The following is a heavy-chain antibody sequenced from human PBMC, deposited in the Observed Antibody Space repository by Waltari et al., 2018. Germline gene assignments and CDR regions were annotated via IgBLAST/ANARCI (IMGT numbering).Heavy chain of an antibody. D-gene: IGHD1-7*01. J-gene: IGHJ3*02. CDR2: INPSCGST. CDR1: GYTFTSYY. CDR3: ARSEISKYNWNYADAFDI. Sequence: QVQLVQSGAEVKKPGASVKVSCKASGYTFTSYYMHWVRQAPGQGLEWMGIINPSCGSTSYAQKFQGRVTMTRDTSTITVYMELSSLRSEDTAVYYCARSEISKYNWNYADAFDIWGQGTMVTVSS. V-gene: IGHV1-46*03.